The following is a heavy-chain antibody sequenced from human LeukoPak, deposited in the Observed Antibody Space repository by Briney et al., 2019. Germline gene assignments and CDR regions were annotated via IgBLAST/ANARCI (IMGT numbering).Heavy chain of an antibody. CDR3: ARERDIVVVVAAILGY. J-gene: IGHJ4*02. CDR1: GYTFTSYD. CDR2: INPNSGGT. Sequence: ASVKVSCKASGYTFTSYDINWVRQATGQGLEWMGWINPNSGGTNYAQKFQGRVTMTRDTSISTAYMELSRLRSDDTAVYYCARERDIVVVVAAILGYWGQGTLVTVSS. D-gene: IGHD2-15*01. V-gene: IGHV1-2*02.